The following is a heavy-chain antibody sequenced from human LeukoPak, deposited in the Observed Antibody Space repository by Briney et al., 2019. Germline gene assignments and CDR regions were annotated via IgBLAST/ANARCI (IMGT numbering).Heavy chain of an antibody. Sequence: GESLKISCKGSGYSFTSYWIGWVRQMPGKGLEGMGVIYPGDSDTRYSPSFQGRVTISADQSISTAYLQWSSLKASDTAMYYCARAVRDILTGYYIPYFDYWGQGTLVTVSS. V-gene: IGHV5-51*01. CDR2: IYPGDSDT. CDR1: GYSFTSYW. CDR3: ARAVRDILTGYYIPYFDY. J-gene: IGHJ4*02. D-gene: IGHD3-9*01.